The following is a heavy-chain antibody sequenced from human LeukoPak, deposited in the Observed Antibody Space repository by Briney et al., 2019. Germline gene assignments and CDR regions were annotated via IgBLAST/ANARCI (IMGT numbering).Heavy chain of an antibody. J-gene: IGHJ4*02. Sequence: PGGSLRLSCAASGFTFSSYAMSWVRQAPGKGLEWVSAISGSGGSTYYADSVKGRFTISRDNSKNTLYPQMNSLRAEDTAVYYCAKGRAYYDSSGYYPGWGQGTLVTVSS. CDR3: AKGRAYYDSSGYYPG. V-gene: IGHV3-23*01. CDR2: ISGSGGST. D-gene: IGHD3-22*01. CDR1: GFTFSSYA.